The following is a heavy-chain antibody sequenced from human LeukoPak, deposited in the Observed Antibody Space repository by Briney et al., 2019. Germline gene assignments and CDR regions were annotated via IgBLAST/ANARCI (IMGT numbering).Heavy chain of an antibody. CDR1: GGSISSGGYY. J-gene: IGHJ3*02. D-gene: IGHD3-16*02. CDR2: IYYSGST. Sequence: SQTLSLTCTVSGGSISSGGYYGSWIRQHPGKGLEWIGYIYYSGSTYYNPSLKSRVTISVDTSKNQFSLKLSSVTAADTAVYYCARVSGLPSYRQAFDIWGQGTMVTVSS. V-gene: IGHV4-31*03. CDR3: ARVSGLPSYRQAFDI.